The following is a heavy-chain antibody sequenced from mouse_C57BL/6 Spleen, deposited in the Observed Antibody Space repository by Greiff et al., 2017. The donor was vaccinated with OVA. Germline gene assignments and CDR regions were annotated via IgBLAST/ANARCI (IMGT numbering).Heavy chain of an antibody. CDR1: GYTFTSYW. J-gene: IGHJ4*01. V-gene: IGHV1-69*01. D-gene: IGHD1-1*01. CDR3: ARDYYGSSLYAMDY. CDR2: IDPSDSYT. Sequence: QVQLQQPGAELVMPGASVKLSCKASGYTFTSYWMHWVKQRPGQGLEWIGEIDPSDSYTNYNQKFKGKSTLTEDKSSSTAYMQLSSLTSEDSAVYYCARDYYGSSLYAMDYWGQGTSVTVSS.